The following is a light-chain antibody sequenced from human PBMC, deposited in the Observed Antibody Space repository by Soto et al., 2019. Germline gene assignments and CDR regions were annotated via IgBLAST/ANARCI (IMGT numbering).Light chain of an antibody. CDR1: QSVSSY. J-gene: IGKJ3*01. CDR2: DAS. Sequence: EIVMTHSPVTLSVSPWEIATLSCRASQSVSSYLAWYQQKPGQAPRLLIYDASNRATGIPARFSGSGSGTDFTLTISSLEPEDFAVYYCQQRSSWPFTFGPGTKVDIK. V-gene: IGKV3-11*01. CDR3: QQRSSWPFT.